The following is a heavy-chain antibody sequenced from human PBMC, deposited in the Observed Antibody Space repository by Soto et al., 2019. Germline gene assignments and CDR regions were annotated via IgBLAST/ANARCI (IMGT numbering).Heavy chain of an antibody. Sequence: SETLSLTCAVYGGSFSGYYWSWIRQPPGKGLEWIGEINHSGSTNYNPSLKSRVTISVDTSKNQFSLKLSSVTAADTAVYYCARVPTAGYSSSWYYYYGMDVWGQGTTVTVSS. D-gene: IGHD6-13*01. CDR3: ARVPTAGYSSSWYYYYGMDV. CDR1: GGSFSGYY. CDR2: INHSGST. V-gene: IGHV4-34*01. J-gene: IGHJ6*02.